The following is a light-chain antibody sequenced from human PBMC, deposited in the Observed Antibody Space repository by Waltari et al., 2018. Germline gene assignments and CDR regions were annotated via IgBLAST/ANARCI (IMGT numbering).Light chain of an antibody. J-gene: IGLJ2*01. CDR3: CSYAGSSIFVV. CDR1: SIDIGSYNL. CDR2: EGS. V-gene: IGLV2-23*03. Sequence: QSALTPPASVSGSPGQSITISCTGTSIDIGSYNLVSWYQQHPGKAPKLLIYEGSKRPSGVSNRFSGSKSGNTASLTISGLQTEDEADYYCCSYAGSSIFVVFGGGTKLTVL.